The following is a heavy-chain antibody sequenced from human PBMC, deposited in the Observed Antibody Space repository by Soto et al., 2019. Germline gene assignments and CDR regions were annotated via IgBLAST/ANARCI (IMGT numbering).Heavy chain of an antibody. V-gene: IGHV1-69*10. CDR1: GGTFSSYA. Sequence: ASVKVSCKASGGTFSSYAISWVRQAPGKGLEWMGGIIPILGIANYAQKIQGRVTITEDKSTTTAFMEMSRLRAEDTAVYYCARGGTRTIFGLVRYYYFGMDVWGQGTTVTVSS. CDR3: ARGGTRTIFGLVRYYYFGMDV. CDR2: IIPILGIA. J-gene: IGHJ6*02. D-gene: IGHD3-3*01.